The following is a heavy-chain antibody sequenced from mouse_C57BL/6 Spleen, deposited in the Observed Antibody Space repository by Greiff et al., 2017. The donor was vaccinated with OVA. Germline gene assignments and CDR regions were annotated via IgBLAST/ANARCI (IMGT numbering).Heavy chain of an antibody. V-gene: IGHV1-22*01. Sequence: VQLQQSGPELVKPGASVKMSCKASGYTFTDYNMHWVKQSHGKSLEWIGYINPNNGGTSYNQKFKGKATLTVNKSSSTAYLELRSRTSEDSAVYYCARSGIYYDYAWFAYWGQGTLVTVSA. CDR1: GYTFTDYN. CDR2: INPNNGGT. CDR3: ARSGIYYDYAWFAY. D-gene: IGHD2-4*01. J-gene: IGHJ3*01.